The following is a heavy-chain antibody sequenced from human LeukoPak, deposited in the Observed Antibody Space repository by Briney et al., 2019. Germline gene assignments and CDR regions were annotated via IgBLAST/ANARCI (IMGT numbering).Heavy chain of an antibody. V-gene: IGHV3-21*01. J-gene: IGHJ3*02. CDR3: ARGPGGAFDI. CDR1: EFTFSSYR. Sequence: GGSLRLSCAASEFTFSSYRTTWVRQAPGKGLEWVSSISSTSTFIYYADSVKGRFTISRDNAKNSLYLQMSSLRVEDTAVYYCARGPGGAFDIWGQGTMVTVSS. CDR2: ISSTSTFI. D-gene: IGHD3-10*01.